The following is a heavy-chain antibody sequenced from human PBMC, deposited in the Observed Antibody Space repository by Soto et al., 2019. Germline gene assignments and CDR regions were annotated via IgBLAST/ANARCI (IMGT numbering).Heavy chain of an antibody. J-gene: IGHJ3*02. CDR3: ARVPFLEWLVSDAFDI. Sequence: QVPLVQSGAEVKKPGASVKVSCKASGYTFTSYGISWVRQAPGQGLEWMGWISAYNGNTNYAQKLQSRVTMTTDTATSTAYMELRSLRSDDTAVYYCARVPFLEWLVSDAFDIWGQGTMVTVSS. V-gene: IGHV1-18*01. CDR2: ISAYNGNT. CDR1: GYTFTSYG. D-gene: IGHD3-3*01.